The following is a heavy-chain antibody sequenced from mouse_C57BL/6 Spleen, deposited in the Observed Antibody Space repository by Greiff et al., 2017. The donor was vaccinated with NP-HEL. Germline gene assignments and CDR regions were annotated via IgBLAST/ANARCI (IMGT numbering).Heavy chain of an antibody. Sequence: EVHLVESGGDLVKPGGSLTLSCAASGFTFSSYGMSWVRPTPDKRLEWVATISSGGSYTYYPDSVKGRFTISRDNAKNTLYLQMSSLKSEDTAMYYCARPYYYDYDPFAYWGQGTLVTVSA. D-gene: IGHD2-4*01. V-gene: IGHV5-6*01. CDR2: ISSGGSYT. CDR3: ARPYYYDYDPFAY. CDR1: GFTFSSYG. J-gene: IGHJ3*01.